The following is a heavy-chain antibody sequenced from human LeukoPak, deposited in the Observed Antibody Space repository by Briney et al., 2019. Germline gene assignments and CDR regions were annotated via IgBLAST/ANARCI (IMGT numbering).Heavy chain of an antibody. CDR3: ARRIAYYFDY. V-gene: IGHV4-39*01. CDR2: IYYSGST. CDR1: GGSFSSYY. Sequence: SETLSLTCAVYGGSFSSYYWGWIRQPPGKGLEWIGSIYYSGSTYYNPSLKSRVTISVDTSKNQFSLKLSSVTAADTAVYYCARRIAYYFDYWGQGTLVTVSS. J-gene: IGHJ4*02.